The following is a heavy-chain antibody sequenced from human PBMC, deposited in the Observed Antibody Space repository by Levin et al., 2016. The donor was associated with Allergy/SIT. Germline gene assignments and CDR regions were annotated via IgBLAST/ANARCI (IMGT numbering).Heavy chain of an antibody. Sequence: VRQAPGKGLEWVANIKQDGSEKYYVDSVKGRFTISRDNAKNSLYLQMNSLRAEDTAVYYCARDGAGYSYGWWAMDYYYYGMDVWGQGTTVTVSS. V-gene: IGHV3-7*03. CDR2: IKQDGSEK. J-gene: IGHJ6*02. D-gene: IGHD5-18*01. CDR3: ARDGAGYSYGWWAMDYYYYGMDV.